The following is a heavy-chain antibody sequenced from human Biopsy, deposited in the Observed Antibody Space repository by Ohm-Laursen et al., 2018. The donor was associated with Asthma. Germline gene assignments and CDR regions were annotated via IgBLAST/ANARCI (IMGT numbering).Heavy chain of an antibody. J-gene: IGHJ1*01. Sequence: GSLRLSCAASGFTLSHYNMNWVRQAPGKGLEWVSSITDTSRYIKYADSVKGRFTISRDNAKNSLYLQMNSLRAEDTAVYYCARTFHFWSPYHAEHYQLWGQGTLVTVPS. CDR2: ITDTSRYI. V-gene: IGHV3-21*06. D-gene: IGHD3-3*02. CDR3: ARTFHFWSPYHAEHYQL. CDR1: GFTLSHYN.